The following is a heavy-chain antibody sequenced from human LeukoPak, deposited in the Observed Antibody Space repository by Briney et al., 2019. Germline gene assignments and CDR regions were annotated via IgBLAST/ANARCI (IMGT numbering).Heavy chain of an antibody. J-gene: IGHJ3*02. D-gene: IGHD5-12*01. V-gene: IGHV4-30-4*01. CDR1: GGSISSGDYY. Sequence: NPSETLSLTCTVSGGSISSGDYYWSWIRQPPGKGLEWIGYIYYSGSTYYNPSLKSRVTISVDTSKNQFSLKLSSVTAADTAVYYCARPLDIVATMYAFDIWGQGTMVTVSS. CDR2: IYYSGST. CDR3: ARPLDIVATMYAFDI.